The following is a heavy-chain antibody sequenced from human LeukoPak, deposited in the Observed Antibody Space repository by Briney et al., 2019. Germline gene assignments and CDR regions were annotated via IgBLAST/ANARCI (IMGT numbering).Heavy chain of an antibody. V-gene: IGHV4-61*08. CDR1: GGSISSGDYY. CDR3: ARDNARGYSYVGAFDY. D-gene: IGHD5-18*01. Sequence: SETLSLTCTVSGGSISSGDYYWSWIRQPPGKGLEWIGYIYYSGSTNYNPSLKSRVTISVDTSKNQFSLKLSSVTAADTAVYYCARDNARGYSYVGAFDYWGQGTLVTVSS. J-gene: IGHJ4*02. CDR2: IYYSGST.